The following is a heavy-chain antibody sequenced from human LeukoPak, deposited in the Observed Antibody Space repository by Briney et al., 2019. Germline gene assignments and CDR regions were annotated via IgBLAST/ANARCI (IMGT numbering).Heavy chain of an antibody. CDR1: GFTFSSYE. Sequence: GGSLRLSCAASGFTFSSYEMNWVRQAPGKGLEWVSYISSSGSTIYYADSVKGRFTISRDNAKNSLYLQMNSLRAEDTAVYYCAKSAYGSGSYYIDYWGQGTLVTVSS. CDR2: ISSSGSTI. J-gene: IGHJ4*02. CDR3: AKSAYGSGSYYIDY. D-gene: IGHD3-10*01. V-gene: IGHV3-48*03.